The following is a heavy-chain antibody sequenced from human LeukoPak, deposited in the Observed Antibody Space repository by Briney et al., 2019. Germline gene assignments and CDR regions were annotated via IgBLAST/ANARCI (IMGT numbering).Heavy chain of an antibody. Sequence: PGGSLRLSCAASGFTFSSYNMNWVRQAPGKGLEWVSYISSSSRTIYYADSVKGRFTISRDNAKNSLYLQMSSLRAEDTAVYYCATKYDFWSGYLNWGQGTLVTVSS. CDR3: ATKYDFWSGYLN. J-gene: IGHJ4*02. CDR2: ISSSSRTI. D-gene: IGHD3-3*01. CDR1: GFTFSSYN. V-gene: IGHV3-48*01.